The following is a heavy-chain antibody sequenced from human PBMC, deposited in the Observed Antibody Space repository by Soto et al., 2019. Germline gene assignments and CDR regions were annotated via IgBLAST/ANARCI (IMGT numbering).Heavy chain of an antibody. CDR2: ISGRGDST. CDR3: AKDWGPYGSWSYLNDY. J-gene: IGHJ4*02. CDR1: GFTFSSYA. D-gene: IGHD3-10*01. Sequence: EVQLLESGGGLVQPGGSLRLSCAASGFTFSSYAMSWVRQAPGKGLEWVSAISGRGDSTYYTASVKGRFTISRDNSKNTLYLQMNSLRAEDTAVYYCAKDWGPYGSWSYLNDYWCQGTLVTVSS. V-gene: IGHV3-23*01.